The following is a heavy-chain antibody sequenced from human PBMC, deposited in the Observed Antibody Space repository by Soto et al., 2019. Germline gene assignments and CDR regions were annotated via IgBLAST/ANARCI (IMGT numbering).Heavy chain of an antibody. Sequence: PGASLKISCKGSGYSFAGYWITWVRQKPGKGLEWMGRIDPSDSQTYYSPSFRGHVTISATKSITTVFLQWSSLRASDTAMYYCARQIYDSDTGPNFQYYFDSWAQGTPVTVSS. J-gene: IGHJ4*02. CDR3: ARQIYDSDTGPNFQYYFDS. D-gene: IGHD3-22*01. CDR1: GYSFAGYW. CDR2: IDPSDSQT. V-gene: IGHV5-10-1*01.